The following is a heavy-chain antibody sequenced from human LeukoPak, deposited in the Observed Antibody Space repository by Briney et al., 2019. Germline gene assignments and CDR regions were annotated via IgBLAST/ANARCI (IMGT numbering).Heavy chain of an antibody. CDR2: ISYEDGITQ. CDR3: SKERPEEYYSSGSYFDY. D-gene: IGHD3-10*01. CDR1: GFTFRSFV. V-gene: IGHV3-30*04. Sequence: PGRSLRLSCAASGFTFRSFVMHWVRQAPGKGLEWEAAISYEDGITQYYADSVKGRFTISRDNSKYTVYLEMNSLRVEDTAMYYCSKERPEEYYSSGSYFDYWGQGTLVTVSS. J-gene: IGHJ4*02.